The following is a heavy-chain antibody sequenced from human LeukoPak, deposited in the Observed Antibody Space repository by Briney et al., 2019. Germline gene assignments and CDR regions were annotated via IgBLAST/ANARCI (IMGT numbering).Heavy chain of an antibody. CDR1: GFTFRSYA. CDR2: ISGSGGST. J-gene: IGHJ4*02. Sequence: GGSLRLSCAASGFTFRSYAMRWVRQAPGKGLEWVSAISGSGGSTYYADSVKGRFTISRDNSKNTLYLQMSSLRAEDTAVYYCAKSIRDIIAAGTIDYWGQGILVTVSS. CDR3: AKSIRDIIAAGTIDY. V-gene: IGHV3-23*01. D-gene: IGHD6-13*01.